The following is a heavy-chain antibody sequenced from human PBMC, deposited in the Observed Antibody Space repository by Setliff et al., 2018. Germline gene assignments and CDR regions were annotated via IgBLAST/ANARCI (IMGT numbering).Heavy chain of an antibody. V-gene: IGHV7-4-1*02. CDR3: ARGSSATSPFDS. J-gene: IGHJ4*02. CDR2: IHTMSGES. CDR1: GYTFSSYA. Sequence: GPSVKVSCKASGYTFSSYAMNWVRQAPGQGLEWMGWIHTMSGESTFAQGFTGRFVFSLDASVSTAYLEINNLKGEDTAVYYCARGSSATSPFDSWGQGTLVTVSS. D-gene: IGHD3-10*01.